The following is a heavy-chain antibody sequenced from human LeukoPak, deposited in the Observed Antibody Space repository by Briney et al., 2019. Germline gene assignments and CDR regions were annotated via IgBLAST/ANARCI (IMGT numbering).Heavy chain of an antibody. Sequence: GESLKISCKGSGYSFTSYWIGWVRQMPGKGLEWMGIIYPGDSDTTYSPSFQGQVTISADKSISTAYLQWSSLKASDTAMYYCASTYCGGDCYGDAFDIWGQGTMVTVSS. CDR3: ASTYCGGDCYGDAFDI. V-gene: IGHV5-51*01. CDR1: GYSFTSYW. CDR2: IYPGDSDT. J-gene: IGHJ3*02. D-gene: IGHD2-21*02.